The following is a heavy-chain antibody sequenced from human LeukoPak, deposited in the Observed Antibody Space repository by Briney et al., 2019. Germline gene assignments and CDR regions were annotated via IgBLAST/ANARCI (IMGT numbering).Heavy chain of an antibody. CDR3: ARAFSRRITMVRGAMPVDY. J-gene: IGHJ4*02. CDR1: GYTFTSYG. CDR2: ISAYNGNT. Sequence: GASVKVSCKASGYTFTSYGISWVRQAPGQGLEWMGWISAYNGNTNYAQKLQGRVTMTTDTSTSTAYMELRSLRSDDTAVYYCARAFSRRITMVRGAMPVDYWGQGTLVTVSS. V-gene: IGHV1-18*01. D-gene: IGHD3-10*01.